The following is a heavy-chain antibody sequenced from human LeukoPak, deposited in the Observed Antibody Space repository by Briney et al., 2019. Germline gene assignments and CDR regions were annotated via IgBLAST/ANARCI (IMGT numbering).Heavy chain of an antibody. CDR2: IYYSGST. CDR1: GGSISSYY. Sequence: SETLSLTRTVSGGSISSYYWSWIRQSPGKGLEWIGYIYYSGSTNYNPSLKSRVTISVDTSKNQFSLKLSSVTAADTAVYYCARSPDSNFYYDSSGYAAYYFDYWGQGTLVTVSS. CDR3: ARSPDSNFYYDSSGYAAYYFDY. D-gene: IGHD3-22*01. V-gene: IGHV4-59*08. J-gene: IGHJ4*02.